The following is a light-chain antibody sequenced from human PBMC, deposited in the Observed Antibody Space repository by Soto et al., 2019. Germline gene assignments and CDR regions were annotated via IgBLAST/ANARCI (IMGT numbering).Light chain of an antibody. Sequence: IQXTQSPSSLSASVGDRVTITCRASQSIXNYLNWYQQKPGKAPNLLIYAASSLQSGVPLRFSGSESGTDFTLTITSLQIEDFATYYCQQTFSAPLTFGGGTKVEIK. V-gene: IGKV1-39*01. J-gene: IGKJ4*01. CDR2: AAS. CDR1: QSIXNY. CDR3: QQTFSAPLT.